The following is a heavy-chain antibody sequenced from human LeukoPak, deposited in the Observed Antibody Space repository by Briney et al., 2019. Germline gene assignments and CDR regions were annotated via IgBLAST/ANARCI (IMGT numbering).Heavy chain of an antibody. Sequence: PSETLSLTCTVSGGSISSYYWSWIRQPPGKGLEWIGYIYYSGSTNYNPSLKSRVTISVDASKNQFSLKLSSVTAADTAVYYCARADVGQDVNYYYYYMDVWGKGTTVTVSS. CDR2: IYYSGST. CDR1: GGSISSYY. V-gene: IGHV4-59*01. D-gene: IGHD1-26*01. CDR3: ARADVGQDVNYYYYYMDV. J-gene: IGHJ6*03.